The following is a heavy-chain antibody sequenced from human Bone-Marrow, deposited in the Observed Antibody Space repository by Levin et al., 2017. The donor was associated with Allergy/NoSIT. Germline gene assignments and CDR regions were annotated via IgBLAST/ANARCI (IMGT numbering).Heavy chain of an antibody. V-gene: IGHV1-24*01. J-gene: IGHJ6*02. CDR1: GYTLTELS. CDR2: FDPEDGKT. D-gene: IGHD4-23*01. CDR3: AIHYGGHSNYYNGLDV. Sequence: GESLKISCKVSGYTLTELSMVWVRQGPGKGLEWMGGFDPEDGKTVYAQKFQGRVTMTEDTSTDTAYMELFSLTSEDTADYYCAIHYGGHSNYYNGLDVWGQGTTVTVTS.